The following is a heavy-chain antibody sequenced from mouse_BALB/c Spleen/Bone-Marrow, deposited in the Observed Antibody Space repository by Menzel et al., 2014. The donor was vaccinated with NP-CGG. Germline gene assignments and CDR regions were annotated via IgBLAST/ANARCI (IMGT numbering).Heavy chain of an antibody. CDR3: ARYYYGYYFGY. CDR1: GFNIKDTY. CDR2: IDPANGNT. Sequence: VQLQQSGAELVKPGASVKLSCTASGFNIKDTYMHWVKQRPEQGLEWIGRIDPANGNTKYDPKSQGKATITADTSSNTAYLQLSSLTSEDTAVYYCARYYYGYYFGYWGQGTTLTVSS. D-gene: IGHD1-1*01. V-gene: IGHV14-3*02. J-gene: IGHJ2*01.